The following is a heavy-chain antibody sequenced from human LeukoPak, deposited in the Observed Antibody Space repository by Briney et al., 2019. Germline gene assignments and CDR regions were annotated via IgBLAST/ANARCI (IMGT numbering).Heavy chain of an antibody. CDR1: GFTFSSYG. V-gene: IGHV3-33*01. J-gene: IGHJ4*02. Sequence: GRSLRLSCAASGFTFSSYGMHWVRQAPGKGLEWVAVIWYGGSNKYYADSVKGRFTISRDNSKNTLYLQMNSLRAEDTAVYYCARDPARYSSSSAACDYWGQGTLVTVSS. CDR3: ARDPARYSSSSAACDY. D-gene: IGHD6-6*01. CDR2: IWYGGSNK.